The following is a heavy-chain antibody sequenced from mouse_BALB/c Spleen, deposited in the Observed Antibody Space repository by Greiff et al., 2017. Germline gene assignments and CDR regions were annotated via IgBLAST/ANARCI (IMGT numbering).Heavy chain of an antibody. J-gene: IGHJ2*01. V-gene: IGHV14-3*02. D-gene: IGHD6-1*01. CDR3: ARGRGFDY. CDR1: GFNIKDTY. Sequence: EVQLHQSGAELVKPGASVKLSCTASGFNIKDTYMHWVKQRPEQGLEWIGRIDPANGNTKYDPKFQGKATITADTSSNTAYLQLSSLTSEDTAVYYCARGRGFDYWGQGTTLTVSS. CDR2: IDPANGNT.